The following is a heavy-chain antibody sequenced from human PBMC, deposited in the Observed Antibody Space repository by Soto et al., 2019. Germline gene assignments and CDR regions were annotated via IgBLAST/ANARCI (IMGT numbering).Heavy chain of an antibody. CDR2: IIPIFGTA. Sequence: SVKVSCKASGGTFSSYSISWVRQAPGQGLEWMGGIIPIFGTANYAQKFQGRVTITADESTSTAYMELSSLRSEDTAVYYCASQYDFWSGLFDYWGQGTLVTVSS. V-gene: IGHV1-69*13. D-gene: IGHD3-3*01. CDR3: ASQYDFWSGLFDY. J-gene: IGHJ4*02. CDR1: GGTFSSYS.